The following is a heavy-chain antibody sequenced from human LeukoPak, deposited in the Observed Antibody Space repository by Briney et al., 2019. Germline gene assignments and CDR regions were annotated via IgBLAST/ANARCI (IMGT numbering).Heavy chain of an antibody. Sequence: GGSLRLSCAASGFTFSSYSMNWVRQAPGKGLEWVSSTSSSSSYIYYADSVKGRFTISRDNAKNSLYLQMNSLRAEDTAVYYCARVARITMVRGAPELWGQGTLVTVSS. CDR2: TSSSSSYI. D-gene: IGHD3-10*01. CDR1: GFTFSSYS. V-gene: IGHV3-21*01. CDR3: ARVARITMVRGAPEL. J-gene: IGHJ4*02.